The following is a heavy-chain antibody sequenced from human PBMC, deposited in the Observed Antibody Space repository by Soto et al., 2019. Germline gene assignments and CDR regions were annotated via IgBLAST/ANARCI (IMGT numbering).Heavy chain of an antibody. CDR1: GFSLSTSGVG. D-gene: IGHD4-17*01. J-gene: IGHJ4*02. Sequence: KESGPTLVKPTQTLTLTCTFSGFSLSTSGVGVGWIRQPPGKALEWLALIYWDDDKRYSPSLKSRLTITEDTSKNQVVLTMTNVDPVDTATYYCAHRQRTVYFDYWGQGTLVTVSS. CDR2: IYWDDDK. CDR3: AHRQRTVYFDY. V-gene: IGHV2-5*02.